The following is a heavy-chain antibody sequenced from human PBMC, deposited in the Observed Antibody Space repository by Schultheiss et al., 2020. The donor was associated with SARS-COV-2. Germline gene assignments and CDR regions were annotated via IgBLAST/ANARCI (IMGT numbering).Heavy chain of an antibody. CDR3: ACYSSSLLVRFDP. D-gene: IGHD6-6*01. J-gene: IGHJ5*02. CDR2: ISGDGVST. V-gene: IGHV3-23*01. CDR1: GFTFSNYA. Sequence: GGSLRLSCAASGFTFSNYAMNWVRQAPGMGLEWVSGISGDGVSTYHADSVQGRFTISRDNSKNTLYLQMNSLRAEDTAVYYCACYSSSLLVRFDPWGQGTLVTVSS.